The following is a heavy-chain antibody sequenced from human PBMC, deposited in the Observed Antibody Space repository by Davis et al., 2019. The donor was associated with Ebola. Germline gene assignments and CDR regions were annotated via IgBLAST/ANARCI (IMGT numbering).Heavy chain of an antibody. CDR1: GGSFSDYY. J-gene: IGHJ6*02. Sequence: MPSETLSLTCAVYGGSFSDYYWTWIRQPPGKGLEWIGEISHRGSTNYNPSLKSRVIISVDTSKNQFSLKLTSVTAADTAVYYCARDTAMVSSRYYYYGMDVWGQGTTVTVSS. V-gene: IGHV4-34*01. CDR3: ARDTAMVSSRYYYYGMDV. CDR2: ISHRGST. D-gene: IGHD5-18*01.